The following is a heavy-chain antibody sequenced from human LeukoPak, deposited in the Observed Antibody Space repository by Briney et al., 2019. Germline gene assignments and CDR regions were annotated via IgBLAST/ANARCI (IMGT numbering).Heavy chain of an antibody. CDR1: GGSISSSSYY. CDR2: IYYSGST. J-gene: IGHJ4*02. V-gene: IGHV4-39*01. D-gene: IGHD3-16*01. CDR3: ARRGRGSYHLDY. Sequence: SETLSLTCTVTGGSISSSSYYWGWIRQPPGKGLEWIGSIYYSGSTYYNPSLKSRVTMSVDTSKNQFSLKLSSVTAADTAVYYCARRGRGSYHLDYWGQGTLVTVSS.